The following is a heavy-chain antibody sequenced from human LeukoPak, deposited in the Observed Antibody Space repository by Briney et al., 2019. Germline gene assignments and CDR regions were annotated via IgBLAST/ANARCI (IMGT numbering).Heavy chain of an antibody. V-gene: IGHV1-18*01. J-gene: IGHJ5*02. D-gene: IGHD2-2*01. CDR1: GYTFTSYG. CDR3: ARDRPIVVVPAAPLDP. CDR2: ISAYNGNT. Sequence: ASVKVSCKASGYTFTSYGISWVRQAPGQGLEWMGWISAYNGNTNYAQKLQGRVTMTTDTSTSTAYMELRSLRSDDTAVYYCARDRPIVVVPAAPLDPWGQGTLVTVSS.